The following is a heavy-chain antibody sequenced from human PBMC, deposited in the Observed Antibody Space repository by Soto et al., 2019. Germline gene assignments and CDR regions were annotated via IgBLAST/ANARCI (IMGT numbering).Heavy chain of an antibody. CDR3: VREFGRH. J-gene: IGHJ4*02. CDR2: IYDRGSI. Sequence: SETLSLTCTVSGGSITTYYWTWIRQPPGKGLEWIGYIYDRGSINYNPSLKSRLTISIDASKNQFSLKLSSVTAADTAVYYCVREFGRHWGQGSLVTFSS. V-gene: IGHV4-59*01. CDR1: GGSITTYY. D-gene: IGHD2-15*01.